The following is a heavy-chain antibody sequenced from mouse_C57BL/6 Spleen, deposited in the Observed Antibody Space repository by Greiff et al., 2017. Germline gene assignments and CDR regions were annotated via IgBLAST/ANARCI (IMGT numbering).Heavy chain of an antibody. V-gene: IGHV14-2*01. J-gene: IGHJ2*01. Sequence: EVKLMESGAELVKPGASVKLSCTASGFNIKDYYMHWVKQRTEQGLEWIGRIDPEDGETKYAPKFQGKATITADTSSNTAYLQLSSLTSEDTAVYYCARSNYYGSSYVGVYYDYWGQGTTLTVSS. CDR1: GFNIKDYY. CDR2: IDPEDGET. D-gene: IGHD1-1*01. CDR3: ARSNYYGSSYVGVYYDY.